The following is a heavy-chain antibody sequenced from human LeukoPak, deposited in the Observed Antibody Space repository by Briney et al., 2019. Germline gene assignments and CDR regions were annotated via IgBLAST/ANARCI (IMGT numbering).Heavy chain of an antibody. D-gene: IGHD1-26*01. CDR3: TTTSGGLVVGATASYYYDGMDV. V-gene: IGHV3-15*01. CDR1: GFTFSNAW. Sequence: GGSLRLSCAASGFTFSNAWMSWVRQAPGKGLEWVGRIKSKTDGGTTDYAAPVKGRFTISRDDSKNTLYLQMNSLKTEDTAVYYCTTTSGGLVVGATASYYYDGMDVWGQGSTVTVSS. CDR2: IKSKTDGGTT. J-gene: IGHJ6*02.